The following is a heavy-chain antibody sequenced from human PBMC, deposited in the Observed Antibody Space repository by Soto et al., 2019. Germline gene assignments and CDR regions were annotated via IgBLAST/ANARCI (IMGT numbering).Heavy chain of an antibody. Sequence: QVQLVQSGAEVKKPGASVKVSCKASGYTFTSYGISWVRQAPGQGLEWMGWISAYNCHTNYAQKLQGRVTMTTDTSTSTAYRELRSLRSDATSVYYCARDSEVRGVNYNWFDPWGQGPLVTVSS. CDR1: GYTFTSYG. J-gene: IGHJ5*02. CDR3: ARDSEVRGVNYNWFDP. V-gene: IGHV1-18*01. CDR2: ISAYNCHT. D-gene: IGHD3-10*01.